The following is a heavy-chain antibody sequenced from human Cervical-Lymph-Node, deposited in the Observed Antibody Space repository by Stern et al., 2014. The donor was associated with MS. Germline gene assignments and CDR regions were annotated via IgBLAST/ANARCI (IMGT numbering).Heavy chain of an antibody. CDR3: ARDHFTTSLDV. Sequence: QVQLVQSGPGLVKPSQTLSLTCTVSGGSISSDNYYWTWIRQHPGKGLEWIGHIYYSGTTYYNPSLKSRVSITVDTSQNLFSLRLSSVTAADTAVYYCARDHFTTSLDVGGHGTTVTVS. J-gene: IGHJ6*02. CDR2: IYYSGTT. CDR1: GGSISSDNYY. D-gene: IGHD3-22*01. V-gene: IGHV4-31*03.